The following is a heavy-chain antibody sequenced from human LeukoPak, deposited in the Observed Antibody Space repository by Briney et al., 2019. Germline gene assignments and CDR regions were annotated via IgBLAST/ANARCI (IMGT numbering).Heavy chain of an antibody. J-gene: IGHJ4*02. Sequence: GGSLRLSCAASGFTFSSYAMSWVRQAPGKGLEWVSAISGSGGSTYYADSVKGRFTISRDNSKNTLYLQMNSLRAEDTAVYYCAKSRGIGDSSGYYFRTCYFDYWGQGTLVTVSS. CDR3: AKSRGIGDSSGYYFRTCYFDY. D-gene: IGHD3-22*01. CDR2: ISGSGGST. V-gene: IGHV3-23*01. CDR1: GFTFSSYA.